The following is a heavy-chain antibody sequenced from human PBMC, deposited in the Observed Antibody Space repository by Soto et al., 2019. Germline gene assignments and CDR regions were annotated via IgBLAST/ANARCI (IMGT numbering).Heavy chain of an antibody. V-gene: IGHV3-30*18. Sequence: ESGGGVVQPGRSLRLSCAASGFTFSTYGMHWVRQAPGKGLEWVASILSDGSNKNYADSVKGRFTISRDNSKNTLYLQMNSLRVEDTAFYYCAKGKAVAGTSAWFDPWGQGTLVTVSS. CDR1: GFTFSTYG. CDR2: ILSDGSNK. J-gene: IGHJ5*02. CDR3: AKGKAVAGTSAWFDP. D-gene: IGHD6-19*01.